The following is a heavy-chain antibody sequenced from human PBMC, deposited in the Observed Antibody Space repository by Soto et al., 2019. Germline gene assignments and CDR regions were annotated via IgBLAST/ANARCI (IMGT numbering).Heavy chain of an antibody. D-gene: IGHD5-18*01. CDR3: ARPGSVDTAMVTGLGY. J-gene: IGHJ4*02. CDR2: IYPGDSDT. V-gene: IGHV5-51*07. Sequence: TRYWPGHEKKMPGKGLEWMGIIYPGDSDTRYSPSFQGQVTISADKSISTAYLQWSSLKASDTAMYYCARPGSVDTAMVTGLGYWGQGTLVTVSS. CDR1: TRYW.